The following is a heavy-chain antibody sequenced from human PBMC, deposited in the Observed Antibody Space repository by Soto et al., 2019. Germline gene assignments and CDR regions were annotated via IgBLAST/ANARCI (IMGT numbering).Heavy chain of an antibody. V-gene: IGHV3-30*18. J-gene: IGHJ4*02. Sequence: GGSLRLSCAASGFTFSSYGMHWVRQAPGKGLEWVAVISYDGSNKYYADSVKGRFTISRDNSKNTLYLQMNSLRAEDTAVYYCAKDLGYSSAPDYWGQGTLVTVSS. CDR1: GFTFSSYG. D-gene: IGHD6-19*01. CDR3: AKDLGYSSAPDY. CDR2: ISYDGSNK.